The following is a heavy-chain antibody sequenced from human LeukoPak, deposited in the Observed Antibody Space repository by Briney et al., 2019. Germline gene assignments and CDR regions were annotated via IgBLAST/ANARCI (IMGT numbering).Heavy chain of an antibody. D-gene: IGHD3-10*01. Sequence: GGSLRLSCAASGFTFSSFAMTWVRQAPGKGLEWVSYISSSGNSIFYADFVKGRFTISRDNAKNSLYLQMNSLRGEDTAVYYCARDRDYYNYFEYWGQGTLVTVSS. V-gene: IGHV3-48*04. CDR1: GFTFSSFA. CDR3: ARDRDYYNYFEY. J-gene: IGHJ4*02. CDR2: ISSSGNSI.